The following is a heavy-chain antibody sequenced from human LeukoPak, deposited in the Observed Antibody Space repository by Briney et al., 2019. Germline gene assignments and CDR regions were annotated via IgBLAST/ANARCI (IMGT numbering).Heavy chain of an antibody. CDR2: IIPIFGTA. Sequence: TVKVSRKASLGSLSSYAISWVRQAPRQRREWMGRIIPIFGTANYAQKFQGRVTITTDESTSTAYMELSSLRSEDTAVYYCARDSSGYRPSYFDYWGQGTLVTVSS. CDR3: ARDSSGYRPSYFDY. V-gene: IGHV1-69*05. D-gene: IGHD3-22*01. J-gene: IGHJ4*02. CDR1: LGSLSSYA.